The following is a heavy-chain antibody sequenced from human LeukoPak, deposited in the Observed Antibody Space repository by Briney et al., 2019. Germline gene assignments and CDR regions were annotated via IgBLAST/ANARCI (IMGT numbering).Heavy chain of an antibody. J-gene: IGHJ4*02. Sequence: ASVKVSCKASGYTFTGYYMHWVRQAPGQGLEWMGWINPNSGGTNYAQKSQGRVTMTRDTSISTAYMELSRLRSDDTAVYYCAPGDCTNGVCYTLLDYWGQGTLVTVSS. V-gene: IGHV1-2*02. CDR2: INPNSGGT. D-gene: IGHD2-8*01. CDR3: APGDCTNGVCYTLLDY. CDR1: GYTFTGYY.